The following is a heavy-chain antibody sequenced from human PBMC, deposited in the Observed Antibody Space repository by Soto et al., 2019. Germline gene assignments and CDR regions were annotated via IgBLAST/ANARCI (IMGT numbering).Heavy chain of an antibody. V-gene: IGHV1-69*02. Sequence: QVQLVQSGAEVKKPGSSVKVSCKASGGTFSSYTISWVRQAPGQGLEWMGRIIPIHGIANYAQKVQGRVTIPADQAARTAYMGRSSLRSEDPAVYCCASGGVGATRTSSSSHYGMDVWGQGTTVTVSS. CDR1: GGTFSSYT. D-gene: IGHD1-26*01. CDR2: IIPIHGIA. CDR3: ASGGVGATRTSSSSHYGMDV. J-gene: IGHJ6*02.